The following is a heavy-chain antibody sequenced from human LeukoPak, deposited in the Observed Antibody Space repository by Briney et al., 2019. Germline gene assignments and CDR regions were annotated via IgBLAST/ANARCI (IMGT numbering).Heavy chain of an antibody. CDR3: AKGIYSSTTNNWFDS. Sequence: GGSLRLSCAASGFTFDDYAMHWVRQSPGKGLEWVSGISWNSNTIDYADSVKGRFTISRDNAKNSLYLQMNSLRAEDTAFYYCAKGIYSSTTNNWFDSWGQGTLVTVSS. V-gene: IGHV3-9*01. CDR2: ISWNSNTI. CDR1: GFTFDDYA. D-gene: IGHD2-2*01. J-gene: IGHJ5*01.